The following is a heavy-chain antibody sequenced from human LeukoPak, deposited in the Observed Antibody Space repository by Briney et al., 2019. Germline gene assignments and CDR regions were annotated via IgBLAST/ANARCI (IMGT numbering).Heavy chain of an antibody. V-gene: IGHV4-59*01. CDR1: GGFISGYY. CDR3: ARAYRLTSPRGFDP. J-gene: IGHJ5*02. CDR2: IFYTGDT. Sequence: PSETLSLTCTVSGGFISGYYWNWIRQSPGKGLEWIGYIFYTGDTDYNPSLRSRVTMSVDRSNNRFSLQLASVTTADSAFYYCARAYRLTSPRGFDPWGPGILVTVSP. D-gene: IGHD3-16*02.